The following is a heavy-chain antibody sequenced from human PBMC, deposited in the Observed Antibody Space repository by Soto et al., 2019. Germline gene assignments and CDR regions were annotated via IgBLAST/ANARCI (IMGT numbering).Heavy chain of an antibody. Sequence: QITLKESGPTLVKPTQTLTLTCTFSGFSLSTSGVGVGWIRQPPGKALEWLALIYWNDDKRYSPSLKSRLTITKDTSKNQVVLTMTNMDPVDTATYYCAQLQSIAAAMRVDAFDIWGQGTMVTVSS. CDR1: GFSLSTSGVG. D-gene: IGHD6-13*01. V-gene: IGHV2-5*01. J-gene: IGHJ3*02. CDR2: IYWNDDK. CDR3: AQLQSIAAAMRVDAFDI.